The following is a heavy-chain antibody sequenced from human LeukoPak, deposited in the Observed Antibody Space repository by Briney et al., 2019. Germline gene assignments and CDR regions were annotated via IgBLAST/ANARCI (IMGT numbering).Heavy chain of an antibody. CDR1: GFTFSSYE. D-gene: IGHD3-22*01. CDR2: VSSSGSTI. J-gene: IGHJ6*02. Sequence: GESLRLSCAASGFTFSSYEMNWVRQAPGKGQEWVSYVSSSGSTIYYADSVKGRFTISRDNAKNSLYLQMNSLRAEDTAVYYCARATYDSSGYYYYYYGMDVWGQGTTVTVSS. V-gene: IGHV3-48*03. CDR3: ARATYDSSGYYYYYYGMDV.